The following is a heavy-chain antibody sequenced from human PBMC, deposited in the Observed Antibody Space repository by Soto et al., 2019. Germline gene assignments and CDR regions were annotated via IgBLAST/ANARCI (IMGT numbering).Heavy chain of an antibody. CDR2: IGTSGYST. J-gene: IGHJ5*02. CDR3: AKSERFDP. Sequence: EVQLLESGGGLVQPGGSLKLSCAASGFTFSNSVMSWVRQAPGKGPEWVSTIGTSGYSTNYADSVKGRFTISRDNFKNTLYMQMSRLGAEVAAVYYWAKSERFDPWGQGTLVTVSS. V-gene: IGHV3-23*01. CDR1: GFTFSNSV.